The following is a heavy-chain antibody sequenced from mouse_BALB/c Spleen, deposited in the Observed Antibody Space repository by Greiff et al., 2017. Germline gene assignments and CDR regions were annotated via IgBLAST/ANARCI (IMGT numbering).Heavy chain of an antibody. V-gene: IGHV14-3*02. J-gene: IGHJ3*01. CDR2: IDPANGNT. CDR1: GFNIKDTY. D-gene: IGHD2-3*01. Sequence: EVKLQESGAELVKPGASVKLSCTASGFNIKDTYMHWVKQRPEQGLEWIGRIDPANGNTKYDPKFQGKATITADTSSNTAYLQLSSLTSEDTAVYYCARWLLQFAYWGQGTLVTVSA. CDR3: ARWLLQFAY.